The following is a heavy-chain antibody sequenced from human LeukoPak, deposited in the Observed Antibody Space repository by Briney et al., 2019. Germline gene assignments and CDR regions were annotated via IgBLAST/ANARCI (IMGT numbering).Heavy chain of an antibody. V-gene: IGHV3-74*01. D-gene: IGHD3-16*01. CDR2: INDDGSDT. CDR3: VRGGPLTLF. CDR1: GFTFKLYW. Sequence: PGGSLRLSCAASGFTFKLYWMHWVRQVPGKRPVWVSRINDDGSDTIYADSVRGRFTISRDDAKNTVYLQMNNLRAEDTAVYYCVRGGPLTLFWGQGTLVTVSS. J-gene: IGHJ4*02.